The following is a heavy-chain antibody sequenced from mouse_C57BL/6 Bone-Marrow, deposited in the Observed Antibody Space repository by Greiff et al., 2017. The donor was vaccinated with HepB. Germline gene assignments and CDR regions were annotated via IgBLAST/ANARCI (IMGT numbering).Heavy chain of an antibody. CDR1: GYSITSGYY. V-gene: IGHV3-6*01. D-gene: IGHD4-1*01. Sequence: VQLKQSGPGLVKPSQSLSLTCSVTGYSITSGYYWNWIRQFPGNKLEWMGYISYDGSNNYNPSLKNRISITRDTSKNQFFLKLNSVTTEDTATYYCARAPNWSLYYFDYWGQGTTLTVSS. CDR3: ARAPNWSLYYFDY. CDR2: ISYDGSN. J-gene: IGHJ2*01.